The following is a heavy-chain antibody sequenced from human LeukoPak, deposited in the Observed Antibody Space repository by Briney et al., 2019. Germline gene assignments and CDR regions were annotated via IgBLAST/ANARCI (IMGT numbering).Heavy chain of an antibody. Sequence: GESLKISCKGSGYSFTSYWIGWVRQMPGKGLEWMGIIYPGDSDTRYSPSFQGQVTISADKSISTAYLQWSSLKASDTDMYYCARPRGRGYCSSTSCYGALGYWGQGTLVTVSS. V-gene: IGHV5-51*01. J-gene: IGHJ4*02. CDR1: GYSFTSYW. CDR3: ARPRGRGYCSSTSCYGALGY. CDR2: IYPGDSDT. D-gene: IGHD2-2*03.